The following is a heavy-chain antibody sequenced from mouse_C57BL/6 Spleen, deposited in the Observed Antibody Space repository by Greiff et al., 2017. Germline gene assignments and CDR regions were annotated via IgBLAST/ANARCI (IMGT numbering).Heavy chain of an antibody. CDR1: GFTFSSYA. CDR3: ARDWGTTVVTGRYFDV. V-gene: IGHV5-4*01. D-gene: IGHD1-1*01. Sequence: EVQVVESGGGLVKPGGSLKLSCAASGFTFSSYAMSWVRQTPEKRLEWVATISDGGSYTYYPDNVKGRFTISRDNAKNNLYLQMSHLRSEDTAMYYCARDWGTTVVTGRYFDVWGTGTTVTVSS. J-gene: IGHJ1*03. CDR2: ISDGGSYT.